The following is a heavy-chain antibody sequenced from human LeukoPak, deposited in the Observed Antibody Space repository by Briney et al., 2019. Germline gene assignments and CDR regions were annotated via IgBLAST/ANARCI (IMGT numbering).Heavy chain of an antibody. CDR1: GGSISSSSYY. Sequence: SETLSLTCTVSGGSISSSSYYWGWIRQPPGKGLEWIGSIYYSGSTYYNPSLKSRVTISVDTSKNQFSLKLSSVTAADTAVYYCARRLRYSSGHFDYWGQGTLVTVSS. CDR3: ARRLRYSSGHFDY. CDR2: IYYSGST. J-gene: IGHJ4*02. D-gene: IGHD2-15*01. V-gene: IGHV4-39*01.